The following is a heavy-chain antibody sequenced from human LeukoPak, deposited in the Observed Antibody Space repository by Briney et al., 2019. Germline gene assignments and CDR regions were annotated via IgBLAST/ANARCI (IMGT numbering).Heavy chain of an antibody. Sequence: KPSETLSLTCAVYGGSFSGYYRSWIRQPPGKGLEWIGEINHSGSTNYNPSLKSRVTISVDTSKNQFSLKLSSVTAADTAVYYCARGSRSDFWSGYYTRVLGYFDYWGQGTLVTVSS. CDR1: GGSFSGYY. CDR2: INHSGST. J-gene: IGHJ4*02. CDR3: ARGSRSDFWSGYYTRVLGYFDY. D-gene: IGHD3-3*01. V-gene: IGHV4-34*01.